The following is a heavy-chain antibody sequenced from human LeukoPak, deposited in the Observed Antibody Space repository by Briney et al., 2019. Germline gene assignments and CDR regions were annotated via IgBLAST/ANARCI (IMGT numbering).Heavy chain of an antibody. V-gene: IGHV4-59*08. CDR3: ARHGTLAGPFQH. D-gene: IGHD1-1*01. CDR2: IYYSGTT. J-gene: IGHJ1*01. CDR1: GGSISSYY. Sequence: SETLSLTCTVSGGSISSYYWSWIRQPPGKALEWIGYIYYSGTTNYNPSLKSRVTMSVDTSKNQFSLKLNSTTAADTAVYYCARHGTLAGPFQHWGQRTLVAVSS.